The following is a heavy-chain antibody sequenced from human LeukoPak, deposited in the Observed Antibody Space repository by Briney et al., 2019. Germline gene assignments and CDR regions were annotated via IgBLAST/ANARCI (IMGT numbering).Heavy chain of an antibody. CDR3: GKDISRRGMAVAED. CDR1: RFTFSTYT. Sequence: GGSLRLSCAASRFTFSTYTMHWVRQAPGKGLEWVSLLSWDGGTKSYADSVKGRFTVSRDINKSSLYLKMTSLRTDDTAFYYCGKDISRRGMAVAEDWGRGTLVTVSS. CDR2: LSWDGGTK. J-gene: IGHJ4*02. D-gene: IGHD6-19*01. V-gene: IGHV3-43*01.